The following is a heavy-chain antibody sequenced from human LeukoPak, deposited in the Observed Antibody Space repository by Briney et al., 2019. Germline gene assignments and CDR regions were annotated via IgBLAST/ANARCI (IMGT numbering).Heavy chain of an antibody. Sequence: GGSLRLSCAASGFTFSNYWMSWVRQAPGKGLEFMANIKEAGSEKYYVDSVKGRFTISRDNDKNSVHLQMNDLRAEDTAVYYCARGGGMRSWYDFDYWGQGVLVTVSS. CDR3: ARGGGMRSWYDFDY. CDR1: GFTFSNYW. V-gene: IGHV3-7*04. J-gene: IGHJ4*02. D-gene: IGHD6-13*01. CDR2: IKEAGSEK.